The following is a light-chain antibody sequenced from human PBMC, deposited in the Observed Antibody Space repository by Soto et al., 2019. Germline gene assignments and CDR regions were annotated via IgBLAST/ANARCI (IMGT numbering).Light chain of an antibody. CDR2: EVS. CDR3: SSYTSSSTVV. Sequence: QSALTQPPSVSGSPGQSVTISCTGTSSDVGSYNRVSWYQQPPGTAPKLMIYEVSNRPSGVPDRSSGSKSGNTASLTISGLQAEDEADYYCSSYTSSSTVVFGGGTKVTVL. J-gene: IGLJ2*01. V-gene: IGLV2-18*02. CDR1: SSDVGSYNR.